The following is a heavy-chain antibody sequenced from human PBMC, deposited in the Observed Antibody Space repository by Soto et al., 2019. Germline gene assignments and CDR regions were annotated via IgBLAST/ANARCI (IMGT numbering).Heavy chain of an antibody. CDR1: GYTFTSYA. J-gene: IGHJ4*02. D-gene: IGHD5-12*01. Sequence: GASVKVSCKASGYTFTSYAMHWVRQAPGQRLEWMGWINAGNGNTKYSQKFQGRVTITRDTSASTAYMELSSLRSEDTAVYYCARDWRETRDGYKGYYFDYWGQGTLVTVS. V-gene: IGHV1-3*01. CDR3: ARDWRETRDGYKGYYFDY. CDR2: INAGNGNT.